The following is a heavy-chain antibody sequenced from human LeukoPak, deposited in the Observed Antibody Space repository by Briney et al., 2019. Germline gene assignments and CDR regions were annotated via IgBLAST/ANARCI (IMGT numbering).Heavy chain of an antibody. V-gene: IGHV4-34*01. J-gene: IGHJ3*02. CDR2: INHSGST. CDR1: GGSFSGYY. D-gene: IGHD6-13*01. CDR3: ARRKYSSSWVNLGAFDI. Sequence: SETLSLTCAVYGGSFSGYYWSWIRQPPGKGLEWIGEINHSGSTNYNPSLKSRVTISVDTSKNQFSLKLSSVTAADTAVYYCARRKYSSSWVNLGAFDIWGQGTMVTVSS.